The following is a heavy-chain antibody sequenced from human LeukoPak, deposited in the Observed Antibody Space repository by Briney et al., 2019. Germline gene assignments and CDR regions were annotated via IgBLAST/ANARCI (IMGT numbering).Heavy chain of an antibody. CDR2: ISYDGSNK. CDR1: GFTFSSYA. CDR3: AREKFDS. Sequence: GGSLRLSCAASGFTFSSYAMHWVRQAPGKGLEWVAVISYDGSNKYYADSVKGRFTISRDNSNNVISLQMNNLTTEDTATYYCAREKFDSWGQGTLVTVSP. J-gene: IGHJ5*01. V-gene: IGHV3-30*14.